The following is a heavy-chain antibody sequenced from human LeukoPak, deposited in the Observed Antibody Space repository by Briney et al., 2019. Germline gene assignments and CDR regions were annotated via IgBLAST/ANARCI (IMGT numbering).Heavy chain of an antibody. Sequence: GGSLRLSCAASGFTFSSYSMTWVRQAPGKGLEWVSAISGSGGSTYYADSVKGRFTISRDNSKNTLYLQMNSLRAEDTAVYYCAKEGVVVISNYFDYWGQGTLVTVSS. V-gene: IGHV3-23*01. CDR3: AKEGVVVISNYFDY. J-gene: IGHJ4*02. CDR2: ISGSGGST. D-gene: IGHD3-22*01. CDR1: GFTFSSYS.